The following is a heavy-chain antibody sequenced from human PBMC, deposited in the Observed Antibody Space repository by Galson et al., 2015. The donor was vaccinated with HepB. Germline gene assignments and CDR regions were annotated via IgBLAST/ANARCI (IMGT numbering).Heavy chain of an antibody. CDR3: AREGRAHYDFWSGYYSPYYYYYYMDV. CDR1: GFTFSSYS. J-gene: IGHJ6*03. V-gene: IGHV3-48*01. D-gene: IGHD3-3*01. CDR2: ISSSSSTI. Sequence: SLRLSCAASGFTFSSYSMNWVRQAPGKGLEWVSYISSSSSTIYYADSVKGRFTISRDNAKNSLYLQMNSLRAEDTAVYYCAREGRAHYDFWSGYYSPYYYYYYMDVWGKGTTVTVSS.